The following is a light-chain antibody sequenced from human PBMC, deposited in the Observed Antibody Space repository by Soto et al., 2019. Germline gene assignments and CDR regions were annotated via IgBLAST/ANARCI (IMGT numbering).Light chain of an antibody. Sequence: SYELTQPPSVSVAPGQTAMITCGGNDIGSKTVHWYQQRPGQAPMLVVYDDRDRPSGIPERFSGSNSGSTATLTISRVEAGDEAYYYCQVWDRSNNHVLFGGGTKLTVL. CDR2: DDR. CDR1: DIGSKT. CDR3: QVWDRSNNHVL. V-gene: IGLV3-21*02. J-gene: IGLJ3*02.